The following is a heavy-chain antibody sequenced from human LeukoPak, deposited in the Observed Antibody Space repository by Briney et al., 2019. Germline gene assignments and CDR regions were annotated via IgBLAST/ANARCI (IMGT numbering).Heavy chain of an antibody. CDR3: ARVGDNDAFDI. CDR1: GFTFSSYE. J-gene: IGHJ3*02. Sequence: GGSLRLSCAASGFTFSSYEMNWVRQAPGKGLEYVSAISRSGGHTYYANSVEGRFTISRDNSKNTLYLQMGSLRAEDMAVYYCARVGDNDAFDIWGQGTMVTVSS. V-gene: IGHV3-64*01. D-gene: IGHD4-17*01. CDR2: ISRSGGHT.